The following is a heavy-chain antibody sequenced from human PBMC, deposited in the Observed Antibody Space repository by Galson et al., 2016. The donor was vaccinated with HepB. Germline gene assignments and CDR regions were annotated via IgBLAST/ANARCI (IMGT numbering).Heavy chain of an antibody. CDR2: IYPADSET. V-gene: IGHV5-51*01. CDR3: ARRTGDDYVRGSQRYTSDFFEY. J-gene: IGHJ4*02. D-gene: IGHD3-16*02. Sequence: QSGAEVKKPGESLKISCKGSGYSFPNYWIGWVRQMPGKGLEWMGIIYPADSETKYSPSFQGQVTISADKSNSTAYLQWSSLKASDTAMYYCARRTGDDYVRGSQRYTSDFFEYWGQGNLVTVSS. CDR1: GYSFPNYW.